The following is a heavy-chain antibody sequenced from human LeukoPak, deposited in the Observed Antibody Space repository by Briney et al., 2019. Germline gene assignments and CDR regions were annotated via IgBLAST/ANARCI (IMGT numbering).Heavy chain of an antibody. CDR1: GFTFDDYA. V-gene: IGHV3-9*01. Sequence: SRSLRLSCAASGFTFDDYAMHWVRQAPGKGLEWVSGISWNSGSIGYADSVKGRFTISRDNAKNSLYLQMNSLRAEDTALYYCAKGSRSSRGSFDYWGQGTLVTVSS. J-gene: IGHJ4*02. D-gene: IGHD6-13*01. CDR2: ISWNSGSI. CDR3: AKGSRSSRGSFDY.